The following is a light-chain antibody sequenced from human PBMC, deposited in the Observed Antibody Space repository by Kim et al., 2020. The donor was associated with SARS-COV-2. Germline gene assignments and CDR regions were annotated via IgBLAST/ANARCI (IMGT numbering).Light chain of an antibody. CDR2: GAS. CDR3: QQYACSPLT. Sequence: EIVLTQSPGTLSLSPGERATLSCRASQSVSSSYLAWYQQKPGQAPRLLIYGASSRATGIPDRFSGSESGTDFTLTISRLEPEDFAMYYCQQYACSPLTFGGGTKVDIK. J-gene: IGKJ4*01. V-gene: IGKV3-20*01. CDR1: QSVSSSY.